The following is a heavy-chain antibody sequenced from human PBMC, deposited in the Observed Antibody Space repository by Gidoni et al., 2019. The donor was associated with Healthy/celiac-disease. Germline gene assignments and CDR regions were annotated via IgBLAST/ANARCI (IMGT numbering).Heavy chain of an antibody. CDR1: GYTFTGYY. V-gene: IGHV1-2*04. CDR3: ARGLDYDILTGYWNYYGMDV. D-gene: IGHD3-9*01. CDR2: INPNGGGT. J-gene: IGHJ6*02. Sequence: QVQLVQSGAEVKKPGASVKVSCKASGYTFTGYYMHWVRQAPGQGLEWMGWINPNGGGTNYAQKFQGWVTMTRDTSISTAYMELSRLRSDDTAVYYCARGLDYDILTGYWNYYGMDVWGQGTTVTVSS.